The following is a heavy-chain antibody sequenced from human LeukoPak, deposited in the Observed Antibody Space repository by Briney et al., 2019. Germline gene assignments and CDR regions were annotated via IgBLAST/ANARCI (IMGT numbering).Heavy chain of an antibody. V-gene: IGHV1-24*01. D-gene: IGHD1-26*01. CDR3: ATLGRELWYFDL. CDR1: GYTFTSYY. Sequence: ASVKVSCKASGYTFTSYYMHWVRQAPGKGLEWMGGFDPEDGETIYAQKFQGRVTMTEDTSTDTAYMELSSLRSEDTAVYYCATLGRELWYFDLWGRGTLVTVSS. CDR2: FDPEDGET. J-gene: IGHJ2*01.